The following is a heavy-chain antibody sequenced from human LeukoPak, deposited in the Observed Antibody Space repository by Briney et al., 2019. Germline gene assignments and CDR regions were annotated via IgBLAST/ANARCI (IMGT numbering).Heavy chain of an antibody. Sequence: GGSLRLSCAASGFTFDNYGINWVRQAPGKGLEWVSRIHWNGGRTGYADSVKGRFTISRDNAKNSLYLQMNSLRAEDTALYYCAKDSLGGYDYYMDVWGKGTTVTVSS. CDR3: AKDSLGGYDYYMDV. CDR1: GFTFDNYG. D-gene: IGHD2-15*01. V-gene: IGHV3-20*04. CDR2: IHWNGGRT. J-gene: IGHJ6*03.